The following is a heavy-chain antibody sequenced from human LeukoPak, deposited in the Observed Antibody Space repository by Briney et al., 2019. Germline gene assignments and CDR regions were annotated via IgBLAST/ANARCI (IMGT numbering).Heavy chain of an antibody. CDR3: ARDPLRYLRVGHYDY. Sequence: GGSLRLSCAASGFTISTSAMNWVRQVPGKGLEWVSSIDYDSSHIYYAASVRGRFTISRDNARNSVYLQMNSLRVEDTAVYYCARDPLRYLRVGHYDYWGQGTLVAVSS. CDR2: IDYDSSHI. V-gene: IGHV3-21*01. J-gene: IGHJ4*02. CDR1: GFTISTSA. D-gene: IGHD3-9*01.